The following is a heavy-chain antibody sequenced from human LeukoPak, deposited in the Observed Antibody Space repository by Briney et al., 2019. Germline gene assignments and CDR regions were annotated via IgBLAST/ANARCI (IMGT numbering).Heavy chain of an antibody. D-gene: IGHD3-22*01. Sequence: GGSLRLSCAASGFTFSSYATPWVRQAPGKGLEWVSAISGSGGSTYYADSVKGRFTISRDNSKNTLYLQMNSLRAEDTAVYYCAKVRTDYYDSSGHAEYFQHWGQGTLVTVSS. V-gene: IGHV3-23*01. CDR2: ISGSGGST. CDR1: GFTFSSYA. CDR3: AKVRTDYYDSSGHAEYFQH. J-gene: IGHJ1*01.